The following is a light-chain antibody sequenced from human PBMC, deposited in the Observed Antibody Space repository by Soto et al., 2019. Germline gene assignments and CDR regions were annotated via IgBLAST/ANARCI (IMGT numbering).Light chain of an antibody. CDR2: NAS. V-gene: IGKV3-20*01. Sequence: EIVLTQSPGTLSLSPGERATLSCRASQSVSSSYLAWYQQKPGQAPRLLIYNASSRATGIPDRFSGSGSGTDFTLTTSRLEPEDFAVYYCQQYGNSSGTFGQGTKVDIX. J-gene: IGKJ1*01. CDR3: QQYGNSSGT. CDR1: QSVSSSY.